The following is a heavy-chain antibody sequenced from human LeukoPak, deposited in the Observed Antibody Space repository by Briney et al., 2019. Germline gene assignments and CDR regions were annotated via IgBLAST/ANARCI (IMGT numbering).Heavy chain of an antibody. J-gene: IGHJ3*02. CDR1: GFTFSSYE. CDR2: ISSSGSTI. V-gene: IGHV3-48*03. D-gene: IGHD6-13*01. CDR3: ARDSHSSSWRDAFDI. Sequence: GGSLRLSCAASGFTFSSYEMNWVRQAPGKGLEWVSYISSSGSTIYYADSVKGRFTISRDNAKNSLYLQMNSLRAEDTAVYYCARDSHSSSWRDAFDIWGQGTMVTVSS.